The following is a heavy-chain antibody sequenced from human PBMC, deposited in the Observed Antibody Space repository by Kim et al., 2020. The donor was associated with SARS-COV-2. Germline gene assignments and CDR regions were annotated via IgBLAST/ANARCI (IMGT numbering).Heavy chain of an antibody. CDR3: ARGAYGDVSFDY. Sequence: ASVKVSCKACGYMFTSYGFSWVRQAPGQGLEWLGWISARDGNTKYGQKVQGRVIMTTDTSTNTAYMELWSIRSDDTAMYYCARGAYGDVSFDYWGQGTLVTVSS. D-gene: IGHD4-17*01. V-gene: IGHV1-18*04. J-gene: IGHJ4*02. CDR2: ISARDGNT. CDR1: GYMFTSYG.